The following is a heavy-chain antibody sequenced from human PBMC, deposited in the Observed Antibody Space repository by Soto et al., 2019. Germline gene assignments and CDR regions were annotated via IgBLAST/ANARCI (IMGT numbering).Heavy chain of an antibody. D-gene: IGHD3-9*01. CDR1: GFTFSSYA. CDR2: ISGSGGST. V-gene: IGHV3-23*01. J-gene: IGHJ6*03. Sequence: GGSLRLSCAASGFTFSSYAMSWVRQAPGKGLEWVSAISGSGGSTYYADSVKGRFTISRDNSKNTLYLQMNSLRAEDTAVYYCAKDPGKYFDWLLDNYYYYYMDLWGKGTTVTVSS. CDR3: AKDPGKYFDWLLDNYYYYYMDL.